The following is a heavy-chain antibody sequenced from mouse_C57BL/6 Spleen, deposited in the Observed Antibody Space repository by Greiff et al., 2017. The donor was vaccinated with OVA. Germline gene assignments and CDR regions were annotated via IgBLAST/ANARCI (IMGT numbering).Heavy chain of an antibody. J-gene: IGHJ2*01. CDR1: GYAFSSSW. Sequence: VQLQQSGPELVKPGASVKISCKASGYAFSSSWMNWVKQRPGKGLEWIGRIYPGDGDTNYNGKFKGKATLTADKSSSTAYMQLSSLTSEDSAVYFCARDGLRTYYFDYWGQGTTLTVSS. CDR2: IYPGDGDT. D-gene: IGHD1-1*01. CDR3: ARDGLRTYYFDY. V-gene: IGHV1-82*01.